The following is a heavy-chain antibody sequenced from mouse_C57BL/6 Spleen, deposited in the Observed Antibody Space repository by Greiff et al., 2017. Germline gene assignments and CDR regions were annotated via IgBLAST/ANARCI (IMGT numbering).Heavy chain of an antibody. V-gene: IGHV1-82*01. J-gene: IGHJ2*01. Sequence: QVQLQQSGPELVKPGASVKISCKASGYAFSSSWMNWVKQRPGKGLEWIGRIYPGDGDTNYNGKFKGKATLTADKSSSTAYMQLSSLTSEDSAVYFWARLHYDYDGAYYFDYWGQGTTLTVSS. D-gene: IGHD2-4*01. CDR3: ARLHYDYDGAYYFDY. CDR2: IYPGDGDT. CDR1: GYAFSSSW.